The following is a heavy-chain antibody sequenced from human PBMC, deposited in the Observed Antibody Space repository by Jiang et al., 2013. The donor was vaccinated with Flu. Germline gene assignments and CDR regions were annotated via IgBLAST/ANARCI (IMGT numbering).Heavy chain of an antibody. V-gene: IGHV1-69*06. D-gene: IGHD3-22*01. CDR2: IIPIFGTA. Sequence: SGAEVKKPGSSVKVSCKASGGTFNNYAINWVRQAPGQGLAWMGGIIPIFGTANYAQNFQGRVTITADKSTSTAYMELGSLRSEDTAVYYCARGPDSSGYYFFYWGQGTLVTVSS. J-gene: IGHJ4*02. CDR1: GGTFNNYA. CDR3: ARGPDSSGYYFFY.